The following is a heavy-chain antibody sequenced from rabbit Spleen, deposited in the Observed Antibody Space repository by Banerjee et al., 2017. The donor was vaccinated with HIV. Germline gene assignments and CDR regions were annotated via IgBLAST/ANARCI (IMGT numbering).Heavy chain of an antibody. J-gene: IGHJ4*01. V-gene: IGHV1S45*01. CDR2: ISASDDQFT. D-gene: IGHD1-1*01. CDR1: GFSFSDRDV. CDR3: ARGADNNWYIPYFTL. Sequence: QEQLVESGGGLVKPEGSLTLTCKASGFSFSDRDVMCWVRQAPGKGLEWIGCISASDDQFTYFANWAKSRFTISRPSSTTMTLQMTSLTGADTATYFCARGADNNWYIPYFTLWGPGTLVTVS.